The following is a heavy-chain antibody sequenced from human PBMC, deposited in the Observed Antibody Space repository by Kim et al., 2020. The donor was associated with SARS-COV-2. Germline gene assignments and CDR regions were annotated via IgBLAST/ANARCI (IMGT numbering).Heavy chain of an antibody. J-gene: IGHJ6*02. CDR2: INHSGST. CDR3: ARGLVPNYYGSGSRRFYGMDV. D-gene: IGHD3-10*01. Sequence: SETLSLTCAVYGGSFSGYYWSWIRQPPGKGLEWIGEINHSGSTNYNPSLKSRVTISVDTSKNQFYLKLSSVTAADTAVYYCARGLVPNYYGSGSRRFYGMDVWGQGTTVTVSS. CDR1: GGSFSGYY. V-gene: IGHV4-34*01.